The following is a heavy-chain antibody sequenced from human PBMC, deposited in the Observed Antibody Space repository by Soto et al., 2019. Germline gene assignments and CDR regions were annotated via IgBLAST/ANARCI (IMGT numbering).Heavy chain of an antibody. CDR1: GFTFSSYA. J-gene: IGHJ4*02. CDR3: ARDVLKRLGYFDY. CDR2: ISYDGSNK. Sequence: QVQLVESGGGVVQPGRSVRLSCAASGFTFSSYAMHWVRQAPGKGLEWVAVISYDGSNKYYADSVKGRFTISRDNSKNTLYLQMNSLRAEDTAVSYCARDVLKRLGYFDYWGQGTLVTVSS. D-gene: IGHD3-16*01. V-gene: IGHV3-30-3*01.